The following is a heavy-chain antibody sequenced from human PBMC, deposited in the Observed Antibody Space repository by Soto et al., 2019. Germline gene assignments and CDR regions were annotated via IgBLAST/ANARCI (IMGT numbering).Heavy chain of an antibody. J-gene: IGHJ6*02. D-gene: IGHD1-7*01. CDR2: INPNSGGT. CDR1: GYTFTGYY. Sequence: ASVKVSCKASGYTFTGYYMHWVRQAPGQGLEWMGWINPNSGGTNYAQKFQGRVTMTRDTSISTAYMELSRLRSEDTAVYYCARAAGTTWGGYYGMDVWGQGTTVTVSS. V-gene: IGHV1-2*02. CDR3: ARAAGTTWGGYYGMDV.